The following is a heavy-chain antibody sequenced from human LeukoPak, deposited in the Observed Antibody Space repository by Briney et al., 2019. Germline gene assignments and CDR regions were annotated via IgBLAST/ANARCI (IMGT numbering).Heavy chain of an antibody. D-gene: IGHD3-22*01. CDR3: ARDSSPWYYYDRSGSNGFDP. CDR1: GFTFSSYG. Sequence: GRSLRLSCVASGFTFSSYGMHWVRQAPGKGLEWVAVIAYDGGNKYYADSVKGRFTISRDNSKNTLFLQMNSLRAEDTAVYYCARDSSPWYYYDRSGSNGFDPWGQGTLVTVSS. J-gene: IGHJ5*02. CDR2: IAYDGGNK. V-gene: IGHV3-30*03.